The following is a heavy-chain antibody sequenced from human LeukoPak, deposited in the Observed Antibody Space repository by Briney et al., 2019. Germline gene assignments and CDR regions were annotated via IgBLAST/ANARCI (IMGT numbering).Heavy chain of an antibody. CDR1: GFTFSSYS. J-gene: IGHJ6*02. D-gene: IGHD2-2*01. V-gene: IGHV3-21*01. CDR2: ISSSSSYI. Sequence: PGGSLRLSCAASGFTFSSYSMNWVRQAPGKGLEWVSSISSSSSYIYYADSVKGRFTISRDNAKNSLYLQMNSLRAEDTAVYYCASDSCSSTSCYYYGMDVWGQGTTVTVSS. CDR3: ASDSCSSTSCYYYGMDV.